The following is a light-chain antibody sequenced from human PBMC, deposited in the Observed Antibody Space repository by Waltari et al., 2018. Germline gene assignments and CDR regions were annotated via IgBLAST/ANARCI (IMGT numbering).Light chain of an antibody. V-gene: IGKV3-11*01. CDR1: QGVSSY. Sequence: EIVLTQSPATLSLSPGERATLSCRASQGVSSYLAWYQQKPGQAPRLLNYDASNRATGIPARFSGSGSGTDFTLTISSLEPEDFAVYYCQQRSNWLITFGQGTRLEIK. CDR3: QQRSNWLIT. CDR2: DAS. J-gene: IGKJ5*01.